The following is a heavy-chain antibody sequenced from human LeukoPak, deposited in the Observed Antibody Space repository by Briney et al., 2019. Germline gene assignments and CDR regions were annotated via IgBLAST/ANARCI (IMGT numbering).Heavy chain of an antibody. CDR2: INPNSGGT. J-gene: IGHJ4*02. V-gene: IGHV1-2*02. CDR1: GYTFTGYY. Sequence: GASVKVSCKASGYTFTGYYMHWVRQAPGQGLEWMGWINPNSGGTNYAQKFQGRVTMTRDTSISTAYMELSRLRSDDTAVYYCARGSQRNYYDSSGYFDYWGQGTLVTVSS. D-gene: IGHD3-22*01. CDR3: ARGSQRNYYDSSGYFDY.